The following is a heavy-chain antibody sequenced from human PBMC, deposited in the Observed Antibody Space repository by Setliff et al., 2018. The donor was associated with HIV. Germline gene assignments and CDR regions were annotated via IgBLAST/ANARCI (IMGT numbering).Heavy chain of an antibody. CDR3: ARLGRPYSGQGWFDP. D-gene: IGHD5-12*01. CDR2: IYYGGNT. V-gene: IGHV4-59*01. Sequence: ASETLSLTCTVSGGSISSYYWSWIRQPPGKGLEWIGYIYYGGNTNYNPSLKSRVTMSVDTSKNHFSLKLSSVTAADTAVYYCARLGRPYSGQGWFDPWGQGTLVTVSS. CDR1: GGSISSYY. J-gene: IGHJ5*02.